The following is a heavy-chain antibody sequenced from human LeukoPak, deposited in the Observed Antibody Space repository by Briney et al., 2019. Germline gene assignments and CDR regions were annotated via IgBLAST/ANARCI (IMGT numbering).Heavy chain of an antibody. V-gene: IGHV3-23*01. J-gene: IGHJ5*02. CDR3: ARCTTASSGWCNWLDP. Sequence: GGSLRLSCAASGFTFSTYAMSWVRQAPGKGLAWVASVKSDGAGTHYADSVKGRFTISRDNSKNILYLQMNSLRAEDTAIYHCARCTTASSGWCNWLDPWGQGTLVTVSS. CDR1: GFTFSTYA. CDR2: VKSDGAGT. D-gene: IGHD3-22*01.